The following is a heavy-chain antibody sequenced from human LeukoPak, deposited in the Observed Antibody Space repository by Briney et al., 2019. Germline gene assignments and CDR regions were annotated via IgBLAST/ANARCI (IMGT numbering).Heavy chain of an antibody. CDR1: GYPFISYG. V-gene: IGHV1-18*01. CDR2: ISVYKSNT. CDR3: ARSSHRDGDTFDY. D-gene: IGHD3-10*01. J-gene: IGHJ4*02. Sequence: ASVKVSCKASGYPFISYGISWVRQAPGQGLEWMGWISVYKSNTNYAQKVQGRVTMTTDPSTTTAYMELRSLRSDDTAVYYCARSSHRDGDTFDYWGQGTLVTVSS.